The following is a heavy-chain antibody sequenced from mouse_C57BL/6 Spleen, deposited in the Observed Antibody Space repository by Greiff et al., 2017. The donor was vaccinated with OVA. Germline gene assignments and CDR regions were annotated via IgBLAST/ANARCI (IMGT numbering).Heavy chain of an antibody. J-gene: IGHJ2*01. CDR2: INPNNGGT. Sequence: EVQLQQSGPELVKPGASVKIPCKASGYTFTDYNMDWVKQSHGKSLEWIGDINPNNGGTIYNQKFKGKATLTVDKSSSTAYMELRSLTSEDTAVYYCARSIGNWGFFDYWGQGTTLTVAS. D-gene: IGHD4-1*01. CDR1: GYTFTDYN. V-gene: IGHV1-18*01. CDR3: ARSIGNWGFFDY.